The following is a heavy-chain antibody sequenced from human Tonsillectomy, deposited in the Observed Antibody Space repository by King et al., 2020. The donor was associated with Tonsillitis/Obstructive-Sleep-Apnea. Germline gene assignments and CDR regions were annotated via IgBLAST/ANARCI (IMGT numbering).Heavy chain of an antibody. CDR2: IYYSGST. CDR1: GGSISSGGYY. J-gene: IGHJ3*02. D-gene: IGHD2-2*02. CDR3: ARVPPVVSPAIRWLGNAFDI. V-gene: IGHV4-31*03. Sequence: VQLQESGPGLVKPSQTLSLTCTVSGGSISSGGYYWRWIRQHPGKGLEWIGYIYYSGSTYDDPSLKSRVTISVDTAKNQFSLKLSSVTAADTAVYYCARVPPVVSPAIRWLGNAFDIWGQGTMVTVSS.